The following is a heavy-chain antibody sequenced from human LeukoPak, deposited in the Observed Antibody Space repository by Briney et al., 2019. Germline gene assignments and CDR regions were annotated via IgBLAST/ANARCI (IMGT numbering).Heavy chain of an antibody. CDR3: ARDGDIVATILPDY. CDR2: ISSSSSYI. D-gene: IGHD5-12*01. Sequence: PGGSLRLSCAASGFTFSSYSMNWVRQAPGKGLEWVSSISSSSSYIYYADSVKGRFTISRDNAKNSLFLQMNSLRAEDTAVYYCARDGDIVATILPDYWGQGTLVTVSS. V-gene: IGHV3-21*01. CDR1: GFTFSSYS. J-gene: IGHJ4*02.